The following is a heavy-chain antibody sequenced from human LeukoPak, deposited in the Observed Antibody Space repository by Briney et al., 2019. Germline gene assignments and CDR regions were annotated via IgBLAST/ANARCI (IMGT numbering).Heavy chain of an antibody. D-gene: IGHD3-22*01. J-gene: IGHJ4*02. CDR3: ARALRDDGSAYRALDC. CDR2: IKQDGSEQ. CDR1: GFTFSSHW. V-gene: IGHV3-7*05. Sequence: PGGSLTLSCAASGFTFSSHWMNWVRQTPGKGLEGVANIKQDGSEQNYVDSVKGRFTISRDNGKNSLYLQMNSLRAEDTAMYFCARALRDDGSAYRALDCWGQGTLVTVSS.